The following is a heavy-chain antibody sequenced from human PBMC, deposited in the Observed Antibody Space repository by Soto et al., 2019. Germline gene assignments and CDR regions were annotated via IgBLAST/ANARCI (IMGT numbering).Heavy chain of an antibody. CDR3: ARRKDWSRSWFDP. Sequence: GESLKISCKATGYSFTNYWIGWVRQMPGKGLEWMGTIYPGDSDTRYSPSFQGQVTISADKSISNAYLQWSSLKASDTAMYYCARRKDWSRSWFDPWGQGTLVTVS. CDR1: GYSFTNYW. J-gene: IGHJ5*02. V-gene: IGHV5-51*01. CDR2: IYPGDSDT. D-gene: IGHD3-9*01.